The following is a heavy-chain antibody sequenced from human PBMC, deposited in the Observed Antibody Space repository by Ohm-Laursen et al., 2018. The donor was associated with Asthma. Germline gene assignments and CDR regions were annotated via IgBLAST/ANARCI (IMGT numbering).Heavy chain of an antibody. CDR2: ISDHNDNT. V-gene: IGHV1-18*01. Sequence: ATVKISCKASGGTFSSYAISWVRQAPGQGLEWMGWISDHNDNTESAQKFQGRVTMTTDTSTSTAYMELRSLRSDDTAVYYCARETSGYSYGYSDYWGQGTLVTVSS. J-gene: IGHJ4*02. CDR1: GGTFSSYA. D-gene: IGHD5-18*01. CDR3: ARETSGYSYGYSDY.